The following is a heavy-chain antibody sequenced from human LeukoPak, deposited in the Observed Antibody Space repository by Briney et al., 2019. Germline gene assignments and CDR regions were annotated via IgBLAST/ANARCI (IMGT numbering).Heavy chain of an antibody. J-gene: IGHJ4*02. V-gene: IGHV1-2*02. CDR2: INPNSGGT. D-gene: IGHD6-13*01. CDR3: ARVQGIAAAGYFDY. CDR1: GYTFTGYY. Sequence: ASVKVSCKASGYTFTGYYMHWVRQAPGQGLEWMGWINPNSGGTNYAQKFQGRVTMTRDTSISTAYVELSRLRSDDTAVYYCARVQGIAAAGYFDYWGQGTLVTVSS.